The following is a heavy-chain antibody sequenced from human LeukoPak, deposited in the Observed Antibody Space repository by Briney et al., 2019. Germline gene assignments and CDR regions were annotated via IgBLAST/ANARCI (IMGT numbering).Heavy chain of an antibody. CDR2: IYYSGST. J-gene: IGHJ4*02. V-gene: IGHV4-39*01. Sequence: SETLSLTCTVSGGSISSSSYYWGWIRQPPGKGLEWIGSIYYSGSTYYNPSLKSRVTISVDTSKNQFSLKLSSVTAADTAVYYCARHPMVRGVMPPGPLDYWGQEPLVTFPS. CDR1: GGSISSSSYY. CDR3: ARHPMVRGVMPPGPLDY. D-gene: IGHD3-10*01.